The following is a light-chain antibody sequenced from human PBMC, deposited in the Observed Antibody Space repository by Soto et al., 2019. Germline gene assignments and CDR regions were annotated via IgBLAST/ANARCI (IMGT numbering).Light chain of an antibody. CDR1: QDIDNH. CDR3: QHFHTLPYT. CDR2: DAS. Sequence: DVQMTQSPSSLSASVGDRVTITCQASQDIDNHLNWFQQKPGKAPKLLIYDASNLQTGVPSRFSGSGSGTQFSFTISSLHPEDIATYYCQHFHTLPYTFGLGTKLQIK. J-gene: IGKJ2*01. V-gene: IGKV1-33*01.